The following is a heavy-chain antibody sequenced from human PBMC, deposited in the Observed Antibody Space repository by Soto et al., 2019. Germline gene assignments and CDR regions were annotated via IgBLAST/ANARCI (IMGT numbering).Heavy chain of an antibody. CDR2: ISGSGGST. Sequence: GGSLRLSCAASGFTFSSYAMSWVRQAPGKGLEWVSAISGSGGSTYYADSVKGRFTISRDNSKNTLYLQMNSLRAEDTAVYYCAKTLTTTVTTKDAFDIWGQGTMVTVSS. CDR1: GFTFSSYA. D-gene: IGHD4-17*01. J-gene: IGHJ3*02. V-gene: IGHV3-23*01. CDR3: AKTLTTTVTTKDAFDI.